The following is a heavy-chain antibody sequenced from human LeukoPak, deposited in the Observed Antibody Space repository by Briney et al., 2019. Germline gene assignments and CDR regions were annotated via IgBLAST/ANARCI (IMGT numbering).Heavy chain of an antibody. Sequence: SQTLSLTCTVSGGSISSGDYYWSWIRQPPGKGLEWIGYIYYSGSTYYNPSLKSRVTISVDTSKNQFSLKLSSVTAADTAVYYCARVHTGVIDYGDFNWFDPRGQGTLVTVSS. CDR2: IYYSGST. D-gene: IGHD4-17*01. J-gene: IGHJ5*02. V-gene: IGHV4-30-4*01. CDR1: GGSISSGDYY. CDR3: ARVHTGVIDYGDFNWFDP.